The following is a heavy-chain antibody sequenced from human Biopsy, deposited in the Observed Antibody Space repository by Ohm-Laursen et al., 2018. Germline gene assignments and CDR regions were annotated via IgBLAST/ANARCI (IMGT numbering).Heavy chain of an antibody. CDR1: GGAFTNYA. CDR3: GRAVRNQLLTDP. V-gene: IGHV1-8*02. Sequence: SSVKVSCKVSGGAFTNYAINWVRQASGQGPEWIGWLNPVSGNSNFGQKFRGRVTVTSDTSISTAYMELSGLTSDDTATYYCGRAVRNQLLTDPWGQGTLVTVTS. D-gene: IGHD1-7*01. CDR2: LNPVSGNS. J-gene: IGHJ5*02.